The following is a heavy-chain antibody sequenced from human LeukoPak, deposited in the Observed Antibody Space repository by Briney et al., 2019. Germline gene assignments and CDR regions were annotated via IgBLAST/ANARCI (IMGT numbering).Heavy chain of an antibody. Sequence: GASVKVSCKASGGTFSSYAISWVRQAPGQRLEWMGWINAGNGNTKYSQKFQGRVTITRDTSASTAYMELSSLRSEDTAVYYCARASRDFWSGYYLFDYWGQGTLVTVSS. CDR1: GGTFSSYA. J-gene: IGHJ4*02. V-gene: IGHV1-3*01. CDR2: INAGNGNT. D-gene: IGHD3-3*01. CDR3: ARASRDFWSGYYLFDY.